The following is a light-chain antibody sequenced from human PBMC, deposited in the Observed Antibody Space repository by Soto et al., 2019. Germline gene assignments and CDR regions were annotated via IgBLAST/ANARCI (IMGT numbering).Light chain of an antibody. CDR2: DTS. CDR1: QSVSSSY. J-gene: IGKJ1*01. CDR3: QQYGSSPS. Sequence: EIMLTQSPCTVSLSPGERATLSCRASQSVSSSYLAWYQQKPGLAPRLILYDTSFRATGIPDRFSGSGSGTDFTLTISRLDPEDFAVYYCQQYGSSPSFGQGTKVDIK. V-gene: IGKV3D-20*01.